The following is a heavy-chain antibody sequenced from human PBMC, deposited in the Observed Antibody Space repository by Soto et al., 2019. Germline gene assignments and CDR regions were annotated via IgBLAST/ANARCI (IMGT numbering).Heavy chain of an antibody. CDR1: GGSINSDNYY. Sequence: QVQLQEAGPGLVKSSQTLSLTCTVSGGSINSDNYYWSWIRQPPGKGLEWIGYIYNSGVTYYNTSLRSRLNISLDTAKNQFSLKVTSETAADTAIYYCAKYNWNGYQYSVPAFDSRRQGTKVAVAS. J-gene: IGHJ3*02. D-gene: IGHD1-20*01. CDR3: AKYNWNGYQYSVPAFDS. CDR2: IYNSGVT. V-gene: IGHV4-30-4*01.